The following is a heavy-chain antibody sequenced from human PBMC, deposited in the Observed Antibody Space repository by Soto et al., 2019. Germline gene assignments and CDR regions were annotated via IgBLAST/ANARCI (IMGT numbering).Heavy chain of an antibody. J-gene: IGHJ4*02. CDR2: ISPSGTT. CDR3: VTSLWLGTQPEI. CDR1: GGSFSGYY. D-gene: IGHD5-18*01. Sequence: QVQLQQWGAGLLKPSETLSLTCAVYGGSFSGYYWTWFRQPPGKGLEWIGEISPSGTTKYIPSLTSRVTISADTSTNQFSLKVTSVTAADTAVYYCVTSLWLGTQPEIWGQGALVTVSS. V-gene: IGHV4-34*01.